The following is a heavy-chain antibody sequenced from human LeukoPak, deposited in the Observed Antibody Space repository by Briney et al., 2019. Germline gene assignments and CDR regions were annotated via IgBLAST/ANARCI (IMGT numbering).Heavy chain of an antibody. CDR2: ISGSGGST. CDR3: AKGKSAMVRGVIITYLVY. Sequence: GGSLRLSCAASGFTFSSYAMSWVRQAPGKGLEWVSAISGSGGSTYYADPVKGRFTISRDNSKNTLYLQMNSLRAEDTAVYYCAKGKSAMVRGVIITYLVYWGQGTLVTVSS. D-gene: IGHD3-10*01. J-gene: IGHJ4*02. CDR1: GFTFSSYA. V-gene: IGHV3-23*01.